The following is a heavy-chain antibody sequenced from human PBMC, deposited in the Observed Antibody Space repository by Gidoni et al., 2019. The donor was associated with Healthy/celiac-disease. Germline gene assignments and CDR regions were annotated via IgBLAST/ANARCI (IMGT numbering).Heavy chain of an antibody. J-gene: IGHJ5*02. D-gene: IGHD1-26*01. CDR1: GYTFTGYY. V-gene: IGHV1-2*06. CDR2: INPNSGGT. Sequence: QVQLVQSGAEVKKPGASVKVSCKASGYTFTGYYMHWVRQAPGQGLEWMGRINPNSGGTTYAQKFQGRVTMTRDTSISTAYMELSRLRSDDTAVYYCARARRAPRRFDPWGQGTLVTVSS. CDR3: ARARRAPRRFDP.